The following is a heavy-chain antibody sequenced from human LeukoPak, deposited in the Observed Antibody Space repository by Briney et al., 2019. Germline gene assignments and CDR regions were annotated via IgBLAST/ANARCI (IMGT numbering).Heavy chain of an antibody. J-gene: IGHJ4*02. Sequence: SQTLSLICAISGDSVSRNSGAWNWIRQSPSRALEWLGRTYQRSQWRNDYAPSVKSRITINPDTSKNQSSLELKSVTPEDTAVYYCARGVAGTGFDYWDQGTLVTVSS. CDR3: ARGVAGTGFDY. D-gene: IGHD1-1*01. CDR2: TYQRSQWRN. V-gene: IGHV6-1*01. CDR1: GDSVSRNSGA.